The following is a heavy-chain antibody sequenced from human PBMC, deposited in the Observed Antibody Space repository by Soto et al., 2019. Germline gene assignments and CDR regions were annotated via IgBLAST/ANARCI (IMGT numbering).Heavy chain of an antibody. CDR3: ARHPPRYSSGLFAAFDI. J-gene: IGHJ3*02. CDR2: IYYSGST. D-gene: IGHD6-19*01. V-gene: IGHV4-59*08. CDR1: GGSISSYY. Sequence: SETLSLTCTVSGGSISSYYWSWIRQPPGRGLEWIGYIYYSGSTNYNPSLKSRVTISVDTSKNQFSLKLSSVTAADTAVYYCARHPPRYSSGLFAAFDIWGQGTMVTVSS.